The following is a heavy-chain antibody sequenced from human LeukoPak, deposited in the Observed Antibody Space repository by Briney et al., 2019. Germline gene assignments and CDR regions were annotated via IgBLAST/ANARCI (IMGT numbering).Heavy chain of an antibody. J-gene: IGHJ1*01. CDR3: AKSGRPIDPRYCSSTSCYPPGNEYFQH. CDR2: ISWNSGSI. Sequence: GRSLRPSCAASGFTFDDYAMHWVRQAPGKGLEWVSGISWNSGSIGYADSVKGRFTISRDNAKNSLYLQMNSLRAEDTALYYCAKSGRPIDPRYCSSTSCYPPGNEYFQHWGQGTLVTVSS. V-gene: IGHV3-9*01. D-gene: IGHD2-2*01. CDR1: GFTFDDYA.